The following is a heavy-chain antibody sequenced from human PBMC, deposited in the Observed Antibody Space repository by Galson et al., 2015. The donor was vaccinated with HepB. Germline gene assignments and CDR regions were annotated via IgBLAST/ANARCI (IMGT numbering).Heavy chain of an antibody. CDR3: ARDFVGAPAPGAFDI. V-gene: IGHV3-33*01. CDR2: IWYDGSNK. D-gene: IGHD1-26*01. CDR1: GFTFKNYG. J-gene: IGHJ3*02. Sequence: SLRLSCAASGFTFKNYGMHWVRQAPGKGLEWVAVIWYDGSNKYYADSVKGRITISRDNSKNTLYLQMNSLRAEDTAVYYCARDFVGAPAPGAFDIWGQGTMVTVSS.